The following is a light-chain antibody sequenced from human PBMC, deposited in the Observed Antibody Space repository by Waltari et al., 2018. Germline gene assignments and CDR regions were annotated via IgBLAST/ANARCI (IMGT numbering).Light chain of an antibody. CDR3: QHNVRLPVT. V-gene: IGKV3-20*01. CDR2: DTS. Sequence: IVLTQSPGTLSLSPGESATLSCRASQNVGRSLVWYQQKPGQAPRLLIYDTSTRATGIPDRCSGSGSGTDFSLTSARLEPEDFAVYYCQHNVRLPVTFGQGTKVEI. CDR1: QNVGRS. J-gene: IGKJ1*01.